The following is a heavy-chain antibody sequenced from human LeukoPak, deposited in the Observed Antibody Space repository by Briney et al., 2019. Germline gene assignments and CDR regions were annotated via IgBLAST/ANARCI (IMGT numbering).Heavy chain of an antibody. CDR1: GGSISDYY. Sequence: PSETLSLTCTVSGGSISDYYWSWIRQPPGKGLEWIGYIYYSGSTNYNPSLKSRVTISVDTSKNQFSLKLSSVTAADTAVYYCAGTRGLYYYGSGSYYFDYWGQGTLVTVSS. D-gene: IGHD3-10*01. CDR2: IYYSGST. CDR3: AGTRGLYYYGSGSYYFDY. J-gene: IGHJ4*02. V-gene: IGHV4-59*01.